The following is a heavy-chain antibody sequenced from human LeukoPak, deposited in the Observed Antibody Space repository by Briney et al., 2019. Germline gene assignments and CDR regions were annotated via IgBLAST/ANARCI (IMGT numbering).Heavy chain of an antibody. CDR3: ATLTGGDDAFDI. V-gene: IGHV4-59*01. J-gene: IGHJ3*02. CDR1: GGSISTYY. D-gene: IGHD4-23*01. Sequence: SETLSLTCTVSGGSISTYYWNWIRQPPGKGLEYIGYIYYSGSTNYNPSLKSRVTISVLTSKNRFSLKLSSVTAADTAVYYCATLTGGDDAFDIWGQGTMVTVSS. CDR2: IYYSGST.